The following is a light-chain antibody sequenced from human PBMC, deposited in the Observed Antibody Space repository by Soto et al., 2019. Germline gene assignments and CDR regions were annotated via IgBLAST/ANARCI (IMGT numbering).Light chain of an antibody. V-gene: IGKV3-15*01. CDR2: DAS. J-gene: IGKJ5*01. CDR1: QSVRSS. CDR3: QQYNNWPPN. Sequence: EIVITRCRATLSESLWERATLSVRASQSVRSSLAWYQQKPGQAPRLLIYDASTRAPGIPARFSGSGSGTELTLTISSLQSDDFAVYHCQQYNNWPPNFGHGTRLEIK.